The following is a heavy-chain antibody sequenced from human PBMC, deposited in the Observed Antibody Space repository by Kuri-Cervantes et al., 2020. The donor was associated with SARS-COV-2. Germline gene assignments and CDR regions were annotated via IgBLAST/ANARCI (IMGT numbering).Heavy chain of an antibody. V-gene: IGHV3-23*01. Sequence: GESLKISCAASGFSFNTYAMTWVRQAPGKGLEWVSSTTGSGTTTFYADSVKGRFTISRDNSNNILYLQMNSLRADDTAVYCCARDQSSGVLANYFDPWGQGTLVTVSS. D-gene: IGHD4/OR15-4a*01. CDR1: GFSFNTYA. J-gene: IGHJ5*02. CDR2: TTGSGTTT. CDR3: ARDQSSGVLANYFDP.